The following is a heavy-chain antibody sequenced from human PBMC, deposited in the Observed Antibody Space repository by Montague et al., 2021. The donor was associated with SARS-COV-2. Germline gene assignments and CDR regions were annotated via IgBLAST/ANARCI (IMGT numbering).Heavy chain of an antibody. CDR3: ASAPGYSFGFWAY. Sequence: SETLSLTCAVYGASSSNYYWSWIRQSPGKGLEWVGEINHSGNTDYNPSLESRLTISLDSSKKQFSLKMTSVTAADTAIYYCASAPGYSFGFWAYWGQGTLVSVSS. D-gene: IGHD5-12*01. V-gene: IGHV4-34*01. CDR2: INHSGNT. CDR1: GASSSNYY. J-gene: IGHJ4*02.